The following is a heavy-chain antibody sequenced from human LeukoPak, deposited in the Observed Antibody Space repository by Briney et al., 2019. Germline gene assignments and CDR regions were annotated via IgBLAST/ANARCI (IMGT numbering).Heavy chain of an antibody. J-gene: IGHJ5*02. CDR3: ARERVVPAAIDWFDP. CDR1: GGSISSGGYY. CDR2: IYYSGST. V-gene: IGHV4-31*03. D-gene: IGHD2-2*02. Sequence: SETLSLTCTVSGGSISSGGYYWSWIRQHPGKGLEWIGYIYYSGSTYYNPSLKSRVTISVDTSKNQFSLKLSSVTAADTAVYYCARERVVPAAIDWFDPWGQGTLVTVSS.